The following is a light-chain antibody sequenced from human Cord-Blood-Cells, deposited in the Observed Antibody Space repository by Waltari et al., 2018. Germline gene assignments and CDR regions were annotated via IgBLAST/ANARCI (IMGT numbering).Light chain of an antibody. CDR2: GNS. CDR3: QSYDNSLSGVV. Sequence: QSVLTQPPSVSGAPGQRVTISCTGSSSTIGAGYAVPRYQQLPGTAPKLLIYGNSNRPSGVPDRFSGSKSGTSASLAITGLQAEDEADYYCQSYDNSLSGVVFGGGTKLTVL. CDR1: SSTIGAGYA. J-gene: IGLJ2*01. V-gene: IGLV1-40*01.